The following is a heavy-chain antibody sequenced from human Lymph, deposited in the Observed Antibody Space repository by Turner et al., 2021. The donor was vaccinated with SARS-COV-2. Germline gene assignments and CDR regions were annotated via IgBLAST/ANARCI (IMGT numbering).Heavy chain of an antibody. V-gene: IGHV3-21*01. CDR3: ARDIPTTADYFDY. CDR1: GFTFSTYS. CDR2: ISSSSSYI. J-gene: IGHJ4*02. Sequence: EVQLVESGGGLVKPGGSLRLSCAASGFTFSTYSMNWVRQAPGKGLEWISSISSSSSYIYYADSVKGRFTISRDDAKNSLYLQMNSLRAEETAVYYCARDIPTTADYFDYWGQGTLVTVSS. D-gene: IGHD4-17*01.